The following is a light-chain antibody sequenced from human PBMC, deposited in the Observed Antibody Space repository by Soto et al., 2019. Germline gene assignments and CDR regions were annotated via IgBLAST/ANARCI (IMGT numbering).Light chain of an antibody. J-gene: IGLJ1*01. CDR3: QVWDSSSDPPYV. V-gene: IGLV3-21*04. CDR2: YDS. CDR1: NIGSKS. Sequence: SYELTQPPSVSVAPGKTVRITCGGNNIGSKSVHWYQQKPGQAPVLVIYYDSDRPSGIPERFSGSNSGNTATLTISRVEAGDEADYYCQVWDSSSDPPYVFGTGTKVTVL.